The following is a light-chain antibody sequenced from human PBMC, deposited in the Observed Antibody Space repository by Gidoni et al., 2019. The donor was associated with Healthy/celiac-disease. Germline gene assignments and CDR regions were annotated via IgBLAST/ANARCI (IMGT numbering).Light chain of an antibody. Sequence: EIVLTQSPGTLSLSPGERATLSCRASQSVSSSYLAWYQHKPHQAPRLLIYDASSTAAGIPDGFSGSGCGTDFTLTISRLEAEDFSVFYCRQYGSSRCSFGEGTKLEIK. J-gene: IGKJ2*04. CDR1: QSVSSSY. CDR3: RQYGSSRCS. V-gene: IGKV3-20*01. CDR2: DAS.